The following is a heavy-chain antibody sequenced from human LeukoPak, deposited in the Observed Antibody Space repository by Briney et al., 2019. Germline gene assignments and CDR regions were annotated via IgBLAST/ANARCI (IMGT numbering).Heavy chain of an antibody. J-gene: IGHJ4*02. CDR3: ARAPNYYGAGY. D-gene: IGHD4-17*01. V-gene: IGHV4-34*01. CDR2: INHSGST. CDR1: GGSFGGYY. Sequence: SSETLSLTCAVYGGSFGGYYWSWIRQPPGKGLEWIGEINHSGSTNYNPSLKSRVTISVDTSKNQFSLKLSSVTAADTAVYYCARAPNYYGAGYWGQGTLVTVSS.